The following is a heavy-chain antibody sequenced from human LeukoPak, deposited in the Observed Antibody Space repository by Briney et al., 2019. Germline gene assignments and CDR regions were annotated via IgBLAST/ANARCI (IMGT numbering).Heavy chain of an antibody. CDR2: INQGGSDK. CDR1: GFTFGDYA. V-gene: IGHV3-7*03. D-gene: IGHD3-22*01. CDR3: AREDSSGLYFDY. J-gene: IGHJ4*02. Sequence: GGSLRLSCTASGFTFGDYAMSWVRQAPGKGLEWVANINQGGSDKYYVDSVKGRFTISRDNANNLLYLQMNSLRAEDTAVYYCAREDSSGLYFDYWGQGTLVTVSS.